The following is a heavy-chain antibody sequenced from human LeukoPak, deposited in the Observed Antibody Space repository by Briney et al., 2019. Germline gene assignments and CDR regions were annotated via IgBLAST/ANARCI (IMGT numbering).Heavy chain of an antibody. CDR3: ARGGLGIGDFDI. J-gene: IGHJ3*02. CDR2: ISGSGGST. V-gene: IGHV3-23*01. CDR1: GFTFSSYA. D-gene: IGHD7-27*01. Sequence: QTGGSLRLSCAASGFTFSSYAMSWVRQAPGKGLEWVSAISGSGGSTYYADSVKGRFTISRDNSKNTLYLQMNSLRAEDTAVYYCARGGLGIGDFDIWGQGTMVTVSS.